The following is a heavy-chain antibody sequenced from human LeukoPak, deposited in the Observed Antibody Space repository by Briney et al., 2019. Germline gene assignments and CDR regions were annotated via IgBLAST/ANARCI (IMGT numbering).Heavy chain of an antibody. V-gene: IGHV3-30-3*01. CDR2: ISYDGSNK. Sequence: QTGRSLRLSCAASGFTFSSYAMHWVRQAPGKGLEWVAVISYDGSNKYYADSVKGRFTISRDNAKNTLFLQMNTLRAEDTAVYYFARDQRFLEWLTYYHYYGMDVWGQGTPVTVSS. J-gene: IGHJ6*02. CDR1: GFTFSSYA. CDR3: ARDQRFLEWLTYYHYYGMDV. D-gene: IGHD3-3*01.